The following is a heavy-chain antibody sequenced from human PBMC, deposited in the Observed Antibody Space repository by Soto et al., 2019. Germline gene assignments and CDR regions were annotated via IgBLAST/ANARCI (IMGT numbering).Heavy chain of an antibody. CDR1: GGSISSSNW. CDR3: ASVNSSGWYPHWFDP. D-gene: IGHD6-19*01. J-gene: IGHJ5*02. Sequence: SETLSLTCAVSGGSISSSNWWSWVRQPPGKGLEWIGEIYHSGSTNYNPSLKSRVTISVDTSKNQFSLKLSSVTAADTAVYYCASVNSSGWYPHWFDPWCQGILVTVSS. CDR2: IYHSGST. V-gene: IGHV4-4*02.